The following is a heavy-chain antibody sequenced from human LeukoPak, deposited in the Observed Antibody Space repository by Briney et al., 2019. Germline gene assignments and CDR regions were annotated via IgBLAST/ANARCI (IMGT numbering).Heavy chain of an antibody. V-gene: IGHV1-69*06. J-gene: IGHJ6*03. CDR2: IIPIFGTA. D-gene: IGHD3-3*01. CDR1: GGTFSSYA. CDR3: ARGSFQQWGYDFWSGYYPSAGYYYYMDV. Sequence: SVKLSCKASGGTFSSYAISWVRQAPGQGLEWMGGIIPIFGTANYAQKFQGRVTITADKSTSTAYMELSSLRSEDTAVYYCARGSFQQWGYDFWSGYYPSAGYYYYMDVWGKRTTVTVSS.